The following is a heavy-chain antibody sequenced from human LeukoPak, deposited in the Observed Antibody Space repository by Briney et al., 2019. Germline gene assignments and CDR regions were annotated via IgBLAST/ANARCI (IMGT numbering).Heavy chain of an antibody. Sequence: GGSLRLSCAASGFTFSSYEMNWVRQAPGKGLEWVSYISSRGSTIYYADSVKGRFTISRDNAKNSLYLQMNSLRAEDTAVYYCARGLRRYYYGSGSFFSGFDYWGQGTLVTVSS. V-gene: IGHV3-48*03. D-gene: IGHD3-10*01. J-gene: IGHJ4*02. CDR3: ARGLRRYYYGSGSFFSGFDY. CDR1: GFTFSSYE. CDR2: ISSRGSTI.